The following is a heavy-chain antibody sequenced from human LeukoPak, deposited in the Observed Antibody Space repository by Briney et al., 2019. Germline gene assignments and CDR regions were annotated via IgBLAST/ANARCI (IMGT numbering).Heavy chain of an antibody. Sequence: SETLSLTCTVSGGSISSYYWSWIRQPPGKGLEWIGSMYYSGSTNYKPSLKSRVTISVDTSKNQFSLKLSSVTAADTAVYYCARHAYYYDRSGSYEAFDIWGQGTMVTVSS. CDR2: MYYSGST. D-gene: IGHD3-22*01. V-gene: IGHV4-59*08. CDR3: ARHAYYYDRSGSYEAFDI. CDR1: GGSISSYY. J-gene: IGHJ3*02.